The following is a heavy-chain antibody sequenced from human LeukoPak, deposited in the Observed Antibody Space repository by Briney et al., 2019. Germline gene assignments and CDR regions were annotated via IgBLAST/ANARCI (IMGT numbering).Heavy chain of an antibody. CDR1: GGSISSGGYY. Sequence: PSETLSLTCTVSGGSISSGGYYWSWIRQPAGKGLEWIGRIYTSGSTNYNPSLKSRVTISVDTSKNQFSLRLSYVTSADTAIYYCARDVYSDGYGCFDPWGQGTLVTVSS. J-gene: IGHJ5*02. V-gene: IGHV4-61*02. D-gene: IGHD5-18*01. CDR2: IYTSGST. CDR3: ARDVYSDGYGCFDP.